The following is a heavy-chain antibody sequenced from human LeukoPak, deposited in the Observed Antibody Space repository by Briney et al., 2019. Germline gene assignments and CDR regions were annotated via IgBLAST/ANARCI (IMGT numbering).Heavy chain of an antibody. CDR1: GFTFSSYT. V-gene: IGHV3-21*01. CDR2: IISSGAYI. Sequence: PGGSLRLSCAASGFTFSSYTMNWVRQAPGKGLEWVSSIISSGAYIYYADSVKGRFTISRDNSKNTLYLQMNSLRAEDTAVYYCARDITTFGLGGDWGQGTLVTVSS. CDR3: ARDITTFGLGGD. D-gene: IGHD3-3*01. J-gene: IGHJ4*02.